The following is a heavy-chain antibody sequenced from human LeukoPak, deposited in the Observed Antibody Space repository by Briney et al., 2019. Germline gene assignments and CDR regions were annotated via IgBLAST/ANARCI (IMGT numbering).Heavy chain of an antibody. CDR3: ARDSTPTQLWFRGSFDY. CDR1: GFTFSSYA. CDR2: ISSSSLSK. D-gene: IGHD5-18*01. Sequence: PGGSLRLSCAASGFTFSSYAMSWVRQAPGKGLEWVSYISSSSLSKYYADSVKGRFTISRDNGENSLYLQMNSLRVEDTAVYYCARDSTPTQLWFRGSFDYWGQGALVTVSS. J-gene: IGHJ4*02. V-gene: IGHV3-48*01.